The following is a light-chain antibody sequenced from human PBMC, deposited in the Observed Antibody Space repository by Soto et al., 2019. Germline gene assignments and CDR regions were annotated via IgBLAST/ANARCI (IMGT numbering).Light chain of an antibody. CDR2: GAS. V-gene: IGKV3-20*01. J-gene: IGKJ1*01. CDR3: QQYGSSPQA. Sequence: EIVLTQSPGTLSLSPGERATLSCRASQSVSSNYLAWYQHKPGQAPRLLIYGASSRATGIPDRFSGSGSGTDFTLTISRLEPEDFAVYYCQQYGSSPQAFGQGTKVDI. CDR1: QSVSSNY.